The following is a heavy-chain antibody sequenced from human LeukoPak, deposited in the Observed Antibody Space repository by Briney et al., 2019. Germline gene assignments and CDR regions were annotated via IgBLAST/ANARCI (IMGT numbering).Heavy chain of an antibody. J-gene: IGHJ6*03. CDR1: GGTFSSYA. V-gene: IGHV1-69*05. Sequence: SVTVSCKASGGTFSSYAISWVRQAPGQGLERMGGIIPIFGTANYAQKFQGRVTITTDESTSTAYMELSSLRSEDTAVYYCAVGPIVVVPAAISGYYYYMDVWGKGTTVTVSS. D-gene: IGHD2-2*01. CDR2: IIPIFGTA. CDR3: AVGPIVVVPAAISGYYYYMDV.